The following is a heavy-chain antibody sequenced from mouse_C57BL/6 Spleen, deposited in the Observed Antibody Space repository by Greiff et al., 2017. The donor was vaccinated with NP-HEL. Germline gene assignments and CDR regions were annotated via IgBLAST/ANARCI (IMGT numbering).Heavy chain of an antibody. CDR3: ARTSRIKY. Sequence: EVQLQESGPGLVKPSQSLSLPCTVTGYSITSGYGWNWIRPFPGNKLEWMGYISYSGSTNYNPSLKSRISITRDTSKNQFFLQLNSVTTEDTATYYCARTSRIKYWGQGTTLTVSS. CDR1: GYSITSGYG. CDR2: ISYSGST. V-gene: IGHV3-2*02. J-gene: IGHJ2*01. D-gene: IGHD3-3*01.